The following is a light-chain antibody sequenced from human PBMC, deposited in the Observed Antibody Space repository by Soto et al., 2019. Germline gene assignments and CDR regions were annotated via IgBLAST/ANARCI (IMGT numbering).Light chain of an antibody. V-gene: IGKV1-9*01. J-gene: IGKJ5*01. CDR2: GAS. Sequence: DIPLTQSPSSLSASVGDRVTITCRASQGVSSYVDWYQQKPGKPPKLLIYGASTLQSGVPSRFSGGASGTEFTLTITSLQPEDFATYYCQQVNSYPLTVGQGTRLDI. CDR1: QGVSSY. CDR3: QQVNSYPLT.